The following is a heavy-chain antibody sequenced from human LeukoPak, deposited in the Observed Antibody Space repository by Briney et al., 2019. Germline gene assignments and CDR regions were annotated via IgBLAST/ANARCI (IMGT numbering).Heavy chain of an antibody. CDR1: GGPISSYY. Sequence: SETLSLTCTVSGGPISSYYWSWIRQPPGKGLEWIGYIYYSGSTNYNPSLKSRVTISVDTSKNQFSLKLSSVTAADTAIYYCARGTTRIAVAGSWFDPWGQGTLVAVSS. D-gene: IGHD6-19*01. CDR3: ARGTTRIAVAGSWFDP. J-gene: IGHJ5*02. CDR2: IYYSGST. V-gene: IGHV4-59*12.